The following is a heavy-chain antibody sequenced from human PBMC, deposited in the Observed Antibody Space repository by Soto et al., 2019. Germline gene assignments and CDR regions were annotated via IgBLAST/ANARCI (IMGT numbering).Heavy chain of an antibody. CDR1: GYTFTSYA. CDR3: ARDLIVVVPAAIHNWFDP. Sequence: ASVKVSCKASGYTFTSYAMHWVRQAPGQRLEWMGWINAGNGNTKYSQKFQGRVTITRDTSASTAYMELSSLRSEDTAVYYCARDLIVVVPAAIHNWFDPWGQGTLVTVSS. J-gene: IGHJ5*02. V-gene: IGHV1-3*01. CDR2: INAGNGNT. D-gene: IGHD2-2*02.